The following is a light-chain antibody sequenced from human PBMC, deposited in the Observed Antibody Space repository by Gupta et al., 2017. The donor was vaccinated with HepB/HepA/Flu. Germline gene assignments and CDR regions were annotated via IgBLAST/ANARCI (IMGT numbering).Light chain of an antibody. Sequence: EIVLTPSPATMPSLPGGRAALSCSASLSVGRYFDGYQHRHGPGPTLLIYDASNRATGIPARFGGSGSGTDFTLSISSVDTEDSAVYYCQQRAQRPLTFGGGTKVEMK. CDR2: DAS. CDR1: LSVGRY. V-gene: IGKV3-11*01. CDR3: QQRAQRPLT. J-gene: IGKJ4*01.